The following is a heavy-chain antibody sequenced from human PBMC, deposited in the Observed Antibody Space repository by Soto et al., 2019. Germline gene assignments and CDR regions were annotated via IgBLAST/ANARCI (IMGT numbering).Heavy chain of an antibody. CDR1: GGTFSSYA. Sequence: QVQLVQSGAEVKKPGSSVNVSCKASGGTFSSYAISWVRQAPGQGLEWMGGIIPIFGTANYAQKFQGRVTITADKSTSTAYMELSSLRSEDTAVYYCATTHHRMVVAASDYWGQGTLVTVSS. V-gene: IGHV1-69*06. J-gene: IGHJ4*02. CDR2: IIPIFGTA. CDR3: ATTHHRMVVAASDY. D-gene: IGHD2-15*01.